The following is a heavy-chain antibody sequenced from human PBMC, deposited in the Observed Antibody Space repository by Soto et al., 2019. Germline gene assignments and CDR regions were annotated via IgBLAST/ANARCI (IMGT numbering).Heavy chain of an antibody. CDR1: GFTFNNYA. J-gene: IGHJ4*03. CDR3: ARDRCTNGVCYAPSDY. V-gene: IGHV3-64*01. CDR2: ISSNGRST. D-gene: IGHD2-8*01. Sequence: PGGSLRLSCAASGFTFNNYAMNWVRQAPGKGLEYVSAISSNGRSTYYANSVGGRFTISRDNSKNTLYLQMDSLRAEDMAVYYCARDRCTNGVCYAPSDYWGQGTTVTVSS.